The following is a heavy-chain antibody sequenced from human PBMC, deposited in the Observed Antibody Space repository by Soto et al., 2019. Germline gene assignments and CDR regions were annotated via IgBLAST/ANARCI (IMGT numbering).Heavy chain of an antibody. Sequence: EGRLVESGGGWAQPGRSLRLACEASGFTFDDYAMHWVRQAPGKGLEWVAGITWNGDKMAYADSVKSRFTISRDNARNSLHLQMNSLRSEDTALYYCVNQLHDSSGFHYHGLGVWGQGTTVTV. CDR1: GFTFDDYA. D-gene: IGHD3-22*01. V-gene: IGHV3-9*01. CDR3: VNQLHDSSGFHYHGLGV. J-gene: IGHJ6*02. CDR2: ITWNGDKM.